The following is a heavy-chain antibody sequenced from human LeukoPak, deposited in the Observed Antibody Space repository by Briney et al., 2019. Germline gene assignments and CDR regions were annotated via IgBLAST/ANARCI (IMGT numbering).Heavy chain of an antibody. V-gene: IGHV3-21*01. Sequence: GGSLRLSCAASGFTFSSYSMNWVRQAPGKGLEWVSSISSSSSYIYYADSVKGRFTISRDNAKNSLYLQMNSLRAEDTAVYYCAREPSSSWFPETNWFDPWGQGTLVTVSS. CDR2: ISSSSSYI. D-gene: IGHD6-13*01. CDR3: AREPSSSWFPETNWFDP. J-gene: IGHJ5*02. CDR1: GFTFSSYS.